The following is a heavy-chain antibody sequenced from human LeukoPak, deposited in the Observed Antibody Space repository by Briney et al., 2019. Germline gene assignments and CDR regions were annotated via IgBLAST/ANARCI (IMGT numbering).Heavy chain of an antibody. CDR1: GFTFSSSV. Sequence: PGGSLRLSCAASGFTFSSSVMSWVRQAPGKGLEWVSGISGSSSSTIYYADSVKGRFTISRDNAKNSLYLQMNSLRAEDTAVYYCARDAVWGYYDSSGYYPLDYWGQGTLVTVSS. V-gene: IGHV3-48*01. CDR3: ARDAVWGYYDSSGYYPLDY. J-gene: IGHJ4*02. D-gene: IGHD3-22*01. CDR2: ISGSSSSTI.